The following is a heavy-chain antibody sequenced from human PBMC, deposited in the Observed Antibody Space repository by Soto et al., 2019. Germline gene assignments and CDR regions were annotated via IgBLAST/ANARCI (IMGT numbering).Heavy chain of an antibody. CDR3: AREVHCTNGVSPHLNGMDV. CDR2: ISAYNGNT. Sequence: ASVKVSCKASGYTFTSYGISWVRQAPGQGLEWMGWISAYNGNTNYAQKLQGRVTMTTDTSTSTAYMELRSLRSDDTAVYYCAREVHCTNGVSPHLNGMDVWGRGTTVTV. CDR1: GYTFTSYG. V-gene: IGHV1-18*01. D-gene: IGHD2-8*01. J-gene: IGHJ6*02.